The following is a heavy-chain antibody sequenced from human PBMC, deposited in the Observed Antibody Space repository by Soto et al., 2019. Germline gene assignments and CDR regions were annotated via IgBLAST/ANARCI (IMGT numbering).Heavy chain of an antibody. CDR3: ARDSFNAGLYYDH. D-gene: IGHD6-13*01. CDR1: GDSINGYF. CDR2: IYSSGHT. J-gene: IGHJ4*02. Sequence: SETLSLTCTVSGDSINGYFWNWIRQPPGKGLEWIGYIYSSGHTTYNPSLKSRVTMSVDTSKNQFSLILNSVTAADTAVYYCARDSFNAGLYYDHWCRGILVTLSS. V-gene: IGHV4-59*01.